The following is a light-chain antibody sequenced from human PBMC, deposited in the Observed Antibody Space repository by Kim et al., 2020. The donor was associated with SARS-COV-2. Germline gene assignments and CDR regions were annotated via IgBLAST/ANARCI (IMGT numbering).Light chain of an antibody. CDR2: DAS. J-gene: IGKJ4*01. Sequence: SLSPGERATLSCRASQSVGSYLAWYQQKPGQAPRLLIYDASNRATDIPARFSGSGSGTDFTLTIGSLEPEDFAVYYCQQRSSSLTFGGGTKVDIK. V-gene: IGKV3-11*01. CDR3: QQRSSSLT. CDR1: QSVGSY.